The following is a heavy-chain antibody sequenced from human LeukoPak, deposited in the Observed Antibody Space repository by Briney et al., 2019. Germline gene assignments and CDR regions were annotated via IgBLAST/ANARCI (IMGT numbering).Heavy chain of an antibody. CDR3: ARCPGNNWYFDL. J-gene: IGHJ2*01. CDR1: GYTFTSYG. CDR2: ISAYNGNT. V-gene: IGHV1-18*01. Sequence: ASVKVSCKASGYTFTSYGISWVRQAPGQGLEWMGWISAYNGNTNYAQKVQGRVAMTTDTSTSTGYMELRSLRSDDTAVYYCARCPGNNWYFDLWGRGTLVTVSS. D-gene: IGHD3-10*01.